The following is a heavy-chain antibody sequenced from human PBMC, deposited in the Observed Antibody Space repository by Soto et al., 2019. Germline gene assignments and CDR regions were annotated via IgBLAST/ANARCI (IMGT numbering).Heavy chain of an antibody. CDR2: INRSGST. D-gene: IGHD4-17*01. CDR1: GGSFSGYF. J-gene: IGHJ5*02. Sequence: SETLSLTCAVYGGSFSGYFWSWIRQPPGKGLEWIGEINRSGSTNYNPSLKSRVTMSVDTSRNQFSLKLSSVTAADTAVYYCARGDRSMTTVTNRGWFDPWGQGTLVTVSS. V-gene: IGHV4-34*01. CDR3: ARGDRSMTTVTNRGWFDP.